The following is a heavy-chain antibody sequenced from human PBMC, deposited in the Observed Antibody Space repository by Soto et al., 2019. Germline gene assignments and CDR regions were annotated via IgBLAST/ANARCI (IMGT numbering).Heavy chain of an antibody. CDR2: INWNGGST. V-gene: IGHV3-20*04. J-gene: IGHJ4*02. CDR1: GFTFDDYG. D-gene: IGHD3-10*01. Sequence: GGSLRLSCAASGFTFDDYGMSWVRQAPGKGLEWVSGINWNGGSTGYADSVKGRFTISRDNAKNSLYLQMSSLRADDTALYYCVRDQGSYYNSYFDYWGQGTLVTVSS. CDR3: VRDQGSYYNSYFDY.